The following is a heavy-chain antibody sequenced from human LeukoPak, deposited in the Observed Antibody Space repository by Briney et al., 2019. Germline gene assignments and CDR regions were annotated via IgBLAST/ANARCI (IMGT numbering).Heavy chain of an antibody. D-gene: IGHD6-19*01. Sequence: ASVKVSCKASGGTFSSYAISWVRQDPGQGLEWMGGIIPIFGTANYAQKLQGRVTITADESTSTAYMELSSLRSEDTAVYYCAREVIAVAATGLYYYYYMDVWGKGTTVTVSS. V-gene: IGHV1-69*13. CDR3: AREVIAVAATGLYYYYYMDV. J-gene: IGHJ6*03. CDR2: IIPIFGTA. CDR1: GGTFSSYA.